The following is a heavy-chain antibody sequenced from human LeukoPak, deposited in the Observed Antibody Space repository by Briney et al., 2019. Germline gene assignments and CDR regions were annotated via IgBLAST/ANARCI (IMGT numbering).Heavy chain of an antibody. CDR3: ARDSSAAGSGGLFNH. D-gene: IGHD6-13*01. CDR1: GGTFSSYG. V-gene: IGHV1-69*04. J-gene: IGHJ5*02. CDR2: IIPMFDIT. Sequence: SVKVCCTASGGTFSSYGVSWVRQAPGQRLEWLGRIIPMFDITNYAQKFQGRVTVTADKATNTAYMELSSLISEDTAVYYCARDSSAAGSGGLFNHWGQGTQVTVSS.